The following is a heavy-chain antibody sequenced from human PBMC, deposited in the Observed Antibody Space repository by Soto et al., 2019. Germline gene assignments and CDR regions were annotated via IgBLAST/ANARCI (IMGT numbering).Heavy chain of an antibody. Sequence: ESGGGLVQPGGSLRLSCAASGFTFSNYDMHWVRQTSGKGLEWVAGIGTDGDTFYPGSVKGRFSISREDAKNSFYLQMNSLRAEDTAVYYCASGGLYICGQGTLVTVSS. CDR3: ASGGLYI. D-gene: IGHD3-16*01. CDR2: IGTDGDT. V-gene: IGHV3-13*01. J-gene: IGHJ4*02. CDR1: GFTFSNYD.